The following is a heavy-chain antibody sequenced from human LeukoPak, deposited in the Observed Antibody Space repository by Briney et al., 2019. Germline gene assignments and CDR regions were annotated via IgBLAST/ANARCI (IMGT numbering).Heavy chain of an antibody. V-gene: IGHV4-34*01. CDR3: ARGAGDIVVVPAARTYYYYYYMDV. Sequence: SETLSLTCAVYGGSFSGYYWSWIRQPPGKGLEWIGEINLSGSTNYNPSLKSRVTISVGTSKNQFSLKLSSVTAADTAVYYCARGAGDIVVVPAARTYYYYYYMDVWGKGTTVTVSS. CDR2: INLSGST. J-gene: IGHJ6*03. CDR1: GGSFSGYY. D-gene: IGHD2-2*01.